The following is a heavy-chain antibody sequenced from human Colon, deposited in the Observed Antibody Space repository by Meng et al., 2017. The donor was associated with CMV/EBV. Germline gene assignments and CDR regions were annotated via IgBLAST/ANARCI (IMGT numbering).Heavy chain of an antibody. V-gene: IGHV3-74*01. J-gene: IGHJ3*02. Sequence: GESLKISCVDSGFSFSGYWKHWVRQAPGKGLAWVSRVNDDGSSVRYADSVKGRVTISRDNAKNTLYLQMNSLRVEHTAVYYCARDAGQWLATGEAFDIWGRGTMVTVSS. D-gene: IGHD6-19*01. CDR1: GFSFSGYW. CDR3: ARDAGQWLATGEAFDI. CDR2: VNDDGSSV.